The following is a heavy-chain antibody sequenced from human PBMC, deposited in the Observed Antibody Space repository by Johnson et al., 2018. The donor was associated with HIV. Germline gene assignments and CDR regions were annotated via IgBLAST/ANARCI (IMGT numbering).Heavy chain of an antibody. CDR1: GFTFSSYA. D-gene: IGHD3-16*01. CDR2: ISYDGSNK. J-gene: IGHJ3*02. CDR3: ASQVRGLRLGVDAFDI. V-gene: IGHV3-30-3*01. Sequence: QVLLVESGGGVVQPGRSLRLSCAASGFTFSSYAMHWVRQAPGKGLEWVAVISYDGSNKYYADSVKGRFTISRDNSKNTLYLQMNKLRAEDTAVYFCASQVRGLRLGVDAFDIWGQGTMVTVSS.